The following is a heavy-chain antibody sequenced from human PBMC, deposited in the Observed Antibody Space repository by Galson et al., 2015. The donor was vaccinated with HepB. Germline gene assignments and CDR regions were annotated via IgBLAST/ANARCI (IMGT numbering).Heavy chain of an antibody. D-gene: IGHD2-2*01. CDR3: ARDQIVVVPAANHYYGMDV. CDR2: ISSSSTYT. J-gene: IGHJ6*02. Sequence: SLRLSCAASGFTFSDYYMSWLRQAPGKGLEWVSYISSSSTYTNYADSVKGRFTISRDNAKSSLYLQMNSLRAEDTAVYYCARDQIVVVPAANHYYGMDVWGQGTTVTVSS. V-gene: IGHV3-11*06. CDR1: GFTFSDYY.